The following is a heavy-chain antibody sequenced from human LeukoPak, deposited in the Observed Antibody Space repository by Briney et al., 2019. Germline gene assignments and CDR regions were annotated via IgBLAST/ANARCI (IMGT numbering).Heavy chain of an antibody. CDR2: IRYDGSNK. Sequence: GGSLRLSCAAAGFTFSSYGMHWVRQAPGKGLEWVAFIRYDGSNKYYADSVKGRFTISRDNSKNTLYLQMNSLRADDTAVYYCAKGSAWAAVFSPFDYWGQGTLVTVSS. CDR3: AKGSAWAAVFSPFDY. CDR1: GFTFSSYG. J-gene: IGHJ4*02. V-gene: IGHV3-30*02. D-gene: IGHD6-13*01.